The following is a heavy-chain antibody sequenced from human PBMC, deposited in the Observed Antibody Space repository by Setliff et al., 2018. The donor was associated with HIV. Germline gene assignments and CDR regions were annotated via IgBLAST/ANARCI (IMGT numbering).Heavy chain of an antibody. CDR1: GGTFSSYA. J-gene: IGHJ4*02. V-gene: IGHV1-69*13. CDR2: IIPIFGTA. CDR3: ARGGVYYYDSSGWSMDY. D-gene: IGHD3-22*01. Sequence: SVKVSYKASGGTFSSYAISWVRQAPGQGLEWMGGIIPIFGTANYAQKFQGRVTITADESTSTAYMELSSLRSEDTAVYYCARGGVYYYDSSGWSMDYWGQGTLVTVSS.